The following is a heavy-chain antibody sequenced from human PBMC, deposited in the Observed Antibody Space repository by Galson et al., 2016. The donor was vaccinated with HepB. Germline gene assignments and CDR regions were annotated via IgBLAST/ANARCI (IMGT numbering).Heavy chain of an antibody. CDR1: GFTFSGYG. D-gene: IGHD2/OR15-2a*01. CDR3: AKRHEYCPPVGCSVDY. Sequence: SLRLSCAAPGFTFSGYGMHWVRQAPGKGLEWVAADSMDGRRKFYADSVKGRFTISRDNSNNMLFLQMSSLRPDDTAVYYCAKRHEYCPPVGCSVDYWGQGTLVFVSS. V-gene: IGHV3-30*18. CDR2: DSMDGRRK. J-gene: IGHJ4*02.